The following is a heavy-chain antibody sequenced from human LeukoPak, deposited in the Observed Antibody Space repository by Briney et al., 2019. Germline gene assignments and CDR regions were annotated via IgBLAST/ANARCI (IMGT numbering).Heavy chain of an antibody. V-gene: IGHV4-31*03. CDR3: ARVSGTAMIDY. Sequence: PSETLSLTCTVSGGSVSSGSYYWSWIRQPPGKGLEWIGYIYYSGSTYYNPSLKSRVTISVDTSKNQFSLKLSSVTAADTAVYYCARVSGTAMIDYWGQGTLVTVSS. CDR1: GGSVSSGSYY. CDR2: IYYSGST. J-gene: IGHJ4*02. D-gene: IGHD5-18*01.